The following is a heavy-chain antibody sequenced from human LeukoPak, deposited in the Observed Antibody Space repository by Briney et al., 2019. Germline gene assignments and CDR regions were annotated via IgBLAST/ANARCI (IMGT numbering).Heavy chain of an antibody. J-gene: IGHJ5*02. CDR3: ARRSYGVPFDP. CDR1: GDSFSSNSYY. Sequence: SETLSLTCTVSGDSFSSNSYYWGWIRQSPGKGLEWIGTFSYSGNIYYNPSLKSRVTISVDMSKNQFSLELTSVTAADTAVYYCARRSYGVPFDPWGQGILVTVSS. V-gene: IGHV4-39*01. D-gene: IGHD3-10*01. CDR2: FSYSGNI.